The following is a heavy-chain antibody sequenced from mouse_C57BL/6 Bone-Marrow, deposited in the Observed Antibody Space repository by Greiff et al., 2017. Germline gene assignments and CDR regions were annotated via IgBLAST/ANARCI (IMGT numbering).Heavy chain of an antibody. CDR3: TREGTTVVDY. CDR2: ISSGGDYI. V-gene: IGHV5-9-1*02. Sequence: EVKVVESGEGLVKPGGSLKLSCAASGFTFSSYAMSWVRQTPEKRLEWVAYISSGGDYIYYADTVKGRFTISRDNARNTLYLQMSSLKSEDTAMYYCTREGTTVVDYWGQGTLVTVSA. CDR1: GFTFSSYA. D-gene: IGHD1-1*01. J-gene: IGHJ3*01.